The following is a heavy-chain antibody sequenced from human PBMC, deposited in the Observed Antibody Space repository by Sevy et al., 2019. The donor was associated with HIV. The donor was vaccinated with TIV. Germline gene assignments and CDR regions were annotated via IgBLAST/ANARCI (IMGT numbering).Heavy chain of an antibody. CDR2: ISSSSYI. J-gene: IGHJ6*03. CDR1: GFTFSSYS. CDR3: ARDSSGWSGYYYYYMDV. D-gene: IGHD6-19*01. Sequence: GGSLRLSCAASGFTFSSYSMNWVRQAPGKGLEWVSSISSSSYIYYADSVKGRFTISRDNAKNSLYLQMNSLRAEDTAVYYCARDSSGWSGYYYYYMDVWGKGTTVTVS. V-gene: IGHV3-21*01.